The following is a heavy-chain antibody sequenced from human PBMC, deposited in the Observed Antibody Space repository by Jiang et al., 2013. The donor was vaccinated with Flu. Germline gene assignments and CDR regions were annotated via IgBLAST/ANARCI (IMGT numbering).Heavy chain of an antibody. V-gene: IGHV7-4-1*02. CDR2: INTNTGNP. Sequence: WMGWINTNTGNPTYAQGFTGRFVFSLDTSVSTAYLQISSLKAEDTAVYYCARADMVRGVIIYYYYGMDVWGQGTTVTVSS. D-gene: IGHD3-10*01. J-gene: IGHJ6*02. CDR3: ARADMVRGVIIYYYYGMDV.